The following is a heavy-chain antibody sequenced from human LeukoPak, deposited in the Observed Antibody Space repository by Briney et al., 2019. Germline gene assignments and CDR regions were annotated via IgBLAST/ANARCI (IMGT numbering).Heavy chain of an antibody. Sequence: SETLSLTCTVSGGSISSYYWSWIRQPPGRGLEWIGYINYSGSTNYNPSLKSRVTISVDTSKNQFSLKVTSVTAADTAVYYCARLNGGYWGQGTLVTVSS. CDR3: ARLNGGY. J-gene: IGHJ4*02. V-gene: IGHV4-59*08. CDR2: INYSGST. CDR1: GGSISSYY. D-gene: IGHD1-1*01.